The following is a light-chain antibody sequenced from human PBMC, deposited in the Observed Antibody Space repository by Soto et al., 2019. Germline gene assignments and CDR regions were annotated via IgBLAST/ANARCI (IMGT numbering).Light chain of an antibody. CDR1: SSNIGSNY. J-gene: IGLJ3*02. Sequence: QLVLPQPPSASGTPGQRVTISCSGSSSNIGSNYVYWYQQLPGTAPKLLIYRNNQRPSGVPDRFSGSKSGTSASLAISGLRCEDEDNYYCAAWDDSLSGVVFGGGTKLTVL. CDR3: AAWDDSLSGVV. CDR2: RNN. V-gene: IGLV1-47*01.